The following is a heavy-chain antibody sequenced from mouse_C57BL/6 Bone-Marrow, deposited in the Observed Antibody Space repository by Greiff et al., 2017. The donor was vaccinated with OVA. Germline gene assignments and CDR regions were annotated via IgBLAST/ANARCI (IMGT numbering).Heavy chain of an antibody. CDR2: ILPGSGST. CDR1: GYTFTGYW. Sequence: VQLQQSGAELMKPGASVKLSCKATGYTFTGYWIEWVKQRPGHGLEWIGEILPGSGSTNYTEKFKGKATFTADTSSNTAYMQLSSLSTEDSASYFCARSPYYDLDYWGQGTTLPVSS. D-gene: IGHD2-10*01. CDR3: ARSPYYDLDY. V-gene: IGHV1-9*01. J-gene: IGHJ2*01.